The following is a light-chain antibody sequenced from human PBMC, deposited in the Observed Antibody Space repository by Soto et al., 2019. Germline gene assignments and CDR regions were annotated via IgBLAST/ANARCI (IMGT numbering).Light chain of an antibody. CDR2: DAS. CDR3: QQYGSSPLT. CDR1: QSVRSNY. V-gene: IGKV3-20*01. Sequence: EIVLTQSPDTLSLSPGERATLSCRASQSVRSNYLAWYQQKPGQAPRFLIYDASSRATGIPDRFSGSGSGTDFTLTISRLEPEDLAVYYCQQYGSSPLTFGEGTKVEIK. J-gene: IGKJ4*01.